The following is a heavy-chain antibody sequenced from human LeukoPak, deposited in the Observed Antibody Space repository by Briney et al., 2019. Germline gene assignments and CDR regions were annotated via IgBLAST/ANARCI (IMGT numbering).Heavy chain of an antibody. J-gene: IGHJ4*02. CDR1: GASISSDY. CDR2: MYTSGST. D-gene: IGHD3-10*01. CDR3: ASEYYGSGSYKSYFDT. V-gene: IGHV4-59*10. Sequence: KPSETLSLTCSVYGASISSDYWSWIRQSAGKGLEWIGRMYTSGSTYYDPSLKSRVTISVDKSKHKLSLKFSSVTAAHTAAYCCASEYYGSGSYKSYFDTTGQGTQVSVSS.